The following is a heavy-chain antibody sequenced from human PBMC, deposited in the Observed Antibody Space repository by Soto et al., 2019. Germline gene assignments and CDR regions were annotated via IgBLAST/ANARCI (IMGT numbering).Heavy chain of an antibody. CDR2: ISGSGGSI. D-gene: IGHD3-9*01. Sequence: GGSLRVYCPASRFSFTRYAMSWVRQAPGKGLEWVSAISGSGGSIYYADSVKGRFTISRDNSKNSLYLQMNSLRAEDTALYYCAKDMHYDILTGYTDNWGQGTLVTVSS. CDR1: RFSFTRYA. CDR3: AKDMHYDILTGYTDN. J-gene: IGHJ4*02. V-gene: IGHV3-23*01.